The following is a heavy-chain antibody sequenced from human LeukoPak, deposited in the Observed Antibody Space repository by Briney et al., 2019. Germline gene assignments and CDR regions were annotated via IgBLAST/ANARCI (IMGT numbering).Heavy chain of an antibody. CDR3: AKNRGTGLAFYDY. CDR1: GFTFSSYA. CDR2: ISGSGSST. J-gene: IGHJ4*02. D-gene: IGHD1-1*01. Sequence: GGSLRLSCAASGFTFSSYAMTWVRQAPGKGLEWVSAISGSGSSTYYADSVKGRFTSSRDNSKSTLYLQMSNLRAEDTAVYFCAKNRGTGLAFYDYWGQGTQVTVPS. V-gene: IGHV3-23*01.